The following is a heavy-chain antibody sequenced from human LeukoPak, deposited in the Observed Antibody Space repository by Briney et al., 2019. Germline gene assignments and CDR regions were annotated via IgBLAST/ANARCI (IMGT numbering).Heavy chain of an antibody. CDR2: SNPNSGGT. J-gene: IGHJ3*02. Sequence: ASVKVSCKASGGTFTSYAISWVRQAPGQGLEWRGWSNPNSGGTNYAQKFQGRVTMTRDTSISTAYMELSRLRSDDTAVYYCARDRPGWGAFDIWGQGTMVTVSS. V-gene: IGHV1-2*02. CDR1: GGTFTSYA. D-gene: IGHD3-16*01. CDR3: ARDRPGWGAFDI.